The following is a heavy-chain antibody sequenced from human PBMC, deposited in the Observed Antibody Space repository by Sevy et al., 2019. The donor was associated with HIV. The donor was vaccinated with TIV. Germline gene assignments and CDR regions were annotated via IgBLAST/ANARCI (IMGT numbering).Heavy chain of an antibody. Sequence: GESLKISCKGSGYSFTSYWIGWVRQMPGKGLEWMGIIYPGDSDTRYSPSFQGQVTMSADKSISTAYLQWSSLKASDTAMYYCARDIAAAGTSDAFDIWGQGTMVTVSS. CDR2: IYPGDSDT. D-gene: IGHD6-13*01. CDR1: GYSFTSYW. J-gene: IGHJ3*02. V-gene: IGHV5-51*01. CDR3: ARDIAAAGTSDAFDI.